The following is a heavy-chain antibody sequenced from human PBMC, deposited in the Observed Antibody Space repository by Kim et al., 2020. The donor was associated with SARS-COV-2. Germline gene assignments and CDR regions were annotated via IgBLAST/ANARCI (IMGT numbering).Heavy chain of an antibody. CDR3: ARVTLLGNDAFDI. CDR2: IYYSGST. D-gene: IGHD2-8*02. Sequence: SETLSLTCTVSGGSISSGDYYWSWIRQPPGKGLEWIGYIYYSGSTYYNPSLKSRVTISVDTSKNQFSLKLSSVTAADTAVYYCARVTLLGNDAFDIWGQGTMVTVSS. CDR1: GGSISSGDYY. J-gene: IGHJ3*02. V-gene: IGHV4-30-4*01.